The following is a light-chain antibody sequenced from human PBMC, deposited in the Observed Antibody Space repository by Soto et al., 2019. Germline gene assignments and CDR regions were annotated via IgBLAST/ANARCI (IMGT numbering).Light chain of an antibody. J-gene: IGLJ1*01. CDR2: EVN. CDR3: SSYAGSSNV. CDR1: SSDVGGYNY. V-gene: IGLV2-8*01. Sequence: QSVLTQPPSASGSPGQSVAISCTETSSDVGGYNYVSWYQQHPGKAPKLMIYEVNKRPSGVPDRFSGSKSGNTASLTVSGLQAEDEADYYCSSYAGSSNVFGTGTRSPS.